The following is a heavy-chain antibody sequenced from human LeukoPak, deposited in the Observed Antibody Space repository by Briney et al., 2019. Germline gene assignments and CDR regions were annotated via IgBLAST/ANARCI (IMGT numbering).Heavy chain of an antibody. D-gene: IGHD6-13*01. Sequence: GGSLRLSCAASGFTFSSYSMNWVRQAPGKGLEWVSSISSSSSYIYYADSVKGRFTISRDNAKNSLYLQMNSLRAEDTAVYYCAKPGYSSSWSHMGWFDPWGQGTLVTVSS. V-gene: IGHV3-21*04. CDR1: GFTFSSYS. J-gene: IGHJ5*02. CDR3: AKPGYSSSWSHMGWFDP. CDR2: ISSSSSYI.